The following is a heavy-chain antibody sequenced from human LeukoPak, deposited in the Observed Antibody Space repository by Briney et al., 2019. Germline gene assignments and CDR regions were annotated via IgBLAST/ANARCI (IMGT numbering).Heavy chain of an antibody. CDR1: GFTFSTYA. V-gene: IGHV3-30-3*01. D-gene: IGHD6-13*01. Sequence: GRSLRLSCAAPGFTFSTYAMPWVRQAPGKGLESVALMSYDGGDKNYADSVKGRFTISRDNPKNTLYLQMNGLRAEDTAVYYCARDSLGSIDSWGQGTLVTVSS. J-gene: IGHJ4*02. CDR2: MSYDGGDK. CDR3: ARDSLGSIDS.